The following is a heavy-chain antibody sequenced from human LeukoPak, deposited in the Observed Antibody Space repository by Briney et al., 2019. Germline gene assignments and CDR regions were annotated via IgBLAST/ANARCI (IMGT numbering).Heavy chain of an antibody. CDR1: GFTFSSYW. J-gene: IGHJ4*02. CDR2: IYSGGST. Sequence: HPGGSLRLSCAGSGFTFSSYWMGWVRQAPGKGLEWVSAIYSGGSTYYADSVKGRFTISRDNSKNALYLQINSLRAEDTAVYYCAREVKGSSYFDYWGQGTLVTVSS. D-gene: IGHD1-26*01. V-gene: IGHV3-53*01. CDR3: AREVKGSSYFDY.